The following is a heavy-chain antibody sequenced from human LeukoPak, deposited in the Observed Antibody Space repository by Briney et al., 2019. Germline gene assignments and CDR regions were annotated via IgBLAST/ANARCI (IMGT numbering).Heavy chain of an antibody. V-gene: IGHV4-38-2*02. CDR1: GYSISSGYY. J-gene: IGHJ5*02. CDR2: IYYSGST. Sequence: SSETLSLTCTVSGYSISSGYYWGWIRQPPGKGLEWIGSIYYSGSTYYNPSLKSRVTISVDTSKNQFSLKLSSVTAADTAVYYCARDKSGWFDPWGQGTLVTVSS. CDR3: ARDKSGWFDP.